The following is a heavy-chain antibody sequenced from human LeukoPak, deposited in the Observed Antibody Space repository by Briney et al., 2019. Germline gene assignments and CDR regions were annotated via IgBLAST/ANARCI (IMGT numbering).Heavy chain of an antibody. J-gene: IGHJ4*02. V-gene: IGHV3-30*18. D-gene: IGHD2-2*01. CDR3: AKPRGSSTWYYFDY. CDR2: ISYDGSNK. Sequence: SGGSLRLSRSASGFTFSSHGLHWGRPAPGKGAEGGAGISYDGSNKYYADSVKGRFTISRDNSKNTLYLQMNSLRAEDTAVYYCAKPRGSSTWYYFDYWGQGTLVTVSS. CDR1: GFTFSSHG.